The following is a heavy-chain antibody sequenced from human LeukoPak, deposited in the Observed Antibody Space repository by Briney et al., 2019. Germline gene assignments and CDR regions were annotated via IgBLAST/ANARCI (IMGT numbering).Heavy chain of an antibody. CDR3: ATTPSFDSD. V-gene: IGHV3-23*01. CDR1: GFTFSSHT. D-gene: IGHD3-9*01. Sequence: GGYLRLSCAASGFTFSSHTMSWVRQAPGKGLAWVSSITGSGANTYYADSVEGRFTISRDNAKNTQYLQMNSLRAEDTTVYYCATTPSFDSDWGQGTLVTVSS. CDR2: ITGSGANT. J-gene: IGHJ4*02.